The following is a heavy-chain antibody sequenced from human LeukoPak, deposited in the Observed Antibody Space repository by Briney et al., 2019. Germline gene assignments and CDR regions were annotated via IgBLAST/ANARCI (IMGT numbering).Heavy chain of an antibody. Sequence: ASVKVSCKASGYTFTNYDINWVRQATGQGLEWMGWMNPNSGNTGYAQKFQGRVTMTRNTSITTAYMELSSLRSEDTAVYYCARDDYSSSWYKLDYWGQGTLVTVSS. J-gene: IGHJ4*02. CDR1: GYTFTNYD. CDR2: MNPNSGNT. CDR3: ARDDYSSSWYKLDY. V-gene: IGHV1-8*01. D-gene: IGHD6-13*01.